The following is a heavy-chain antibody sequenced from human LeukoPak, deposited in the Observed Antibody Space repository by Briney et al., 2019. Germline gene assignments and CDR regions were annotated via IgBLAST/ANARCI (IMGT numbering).Heavy chain of an antibody. J-gene: IGHJ4*02. Sequence: GGSLRLSCAASGFTFSGYAMSWVRQAPGKGLEWVSAISGSGGSTYYADSVKGRFTISRDNSKNTLYLQMNSLRAEDTAVYSCARGAVLRFLEWAPRAYYFDYWGQGTLVTVSS. V-gene: IGHV3-23*01. CDR2: ISGSGGST. CDR1: GFTFSGYA. CDR3: ARGAVLRFLEWAPRAYYFDY. D-gene: IGHD3-3*01.